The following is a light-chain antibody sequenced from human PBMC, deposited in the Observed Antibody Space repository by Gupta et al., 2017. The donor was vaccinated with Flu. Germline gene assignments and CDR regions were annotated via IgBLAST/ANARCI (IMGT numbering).Light chain of an antibody. CDR3: AAWDGSMNDYI. J-gene: IGLJ1*01. CDR2: SNS. Sequence: DTTCSAGSSYSIGSNAVHWYQQLTGTAPKILLYSNSKRRSGVPDRFSGSKSGTSAALAINGLQAEDEADYYCAAWDGSMNDYIFGSGTKVTVL. CDR1: SYSIGSNA. V-gene: IGLV1-44*01.